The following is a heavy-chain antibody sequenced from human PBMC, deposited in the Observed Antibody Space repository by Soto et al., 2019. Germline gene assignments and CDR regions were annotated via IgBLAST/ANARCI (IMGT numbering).Heavy chain of an antibody. CDR1: GYTFTSYY. D-gene: IGHD3-10*01. CDR3: AREYHGSGSYYNTFSVRFDY. J-gene: IGHJ4*02. Sequence: ASVKVSCKASGYTFTSYYMHWVRQAPGQGLEWMGIIIPSVGSTNYAQKFQGRVTITTDTSTSTAYMELSSLRSEDTAVYYCAREYHGSGSYYNTFSVRFDYWGQGTLVTVSS. V-gene: IGHV1-46*01. CDR2: IIPSVGST.